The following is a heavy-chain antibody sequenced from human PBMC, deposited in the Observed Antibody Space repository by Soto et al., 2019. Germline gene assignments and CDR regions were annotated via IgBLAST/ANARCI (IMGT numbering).Heavy chain of an antibody. CDR1: GFTFTNYA. CDR3: AKDRASIVSGTTFEH. V-gene: IGHV3-23*01. J-gene: IGHJ4*02. CDR2: ISVQGGT. D-gene: IGHD3-16*01. Sequence: GGSLRLSCAASGFTFTNYAMPSVRQAPGKGLEWVSTISVQGGTYEADSVRVRFSISRDNSRNTLSLQMNSLRAEDTAVYYCAKDRASIVSGTTFEHWGQGALVNVSS.